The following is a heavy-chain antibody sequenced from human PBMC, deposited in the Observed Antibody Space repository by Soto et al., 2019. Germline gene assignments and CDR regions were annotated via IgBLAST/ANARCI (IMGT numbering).Heavy chain of an antibody. D-gene: IGHD6-19*01. CDR1: GFIFSNYA. V-gene: IGHV3-23*01. CDR3: AKEGSGWYSRGSLDF. Sequence: PGGSLRLSCAASGFIFSNYAMSWVRQAPGKGLEWVSVISGNGGSTYYADSVKGRFTISRDNSKNNLYLQMNSLRAEDTAVYYCAKEGSGWYSRGSLDFWGQGTKVTVSS. J-gene: IGHJ3*01. CDR2: ISGNGGST.